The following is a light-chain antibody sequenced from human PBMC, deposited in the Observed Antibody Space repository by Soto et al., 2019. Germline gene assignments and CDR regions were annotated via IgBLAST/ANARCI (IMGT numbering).Light chain of an antibody. J-gene: IGKJ3*01. CDR1: QDISNH. CDR3: QQYDDLPPFT. V-gene: IGKV1-33*01. CDR2: DAS. Sequence: DIQMTQSPSSLSASVGDRVTITCQASQDISNHLNWYQQKPGRAPKLLISDASDVETGVPSRFSGSGSGTDFTFTISDLQPEDFATYYCQQYDDLPPFTFGAGTKVDFK.